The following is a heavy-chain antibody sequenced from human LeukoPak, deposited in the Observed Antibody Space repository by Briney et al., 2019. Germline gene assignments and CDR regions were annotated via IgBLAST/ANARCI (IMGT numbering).Heavy chain of an antibody. CDR1: GGSMSNYY. V-gene: IGHV4-59*08. D-gene: IGHD4-17*01. J-gene: IGHJ6*03. CDR3: ARLQSANHDNGYYTGGFYYMDV. Sequence: SETLSLTCSVSGGSMSNYYWGWIRQPPGKGLEWIGYISYTGSTSYNPSLKSRVDIFLETPRNQFSLKVTSVIAADTAIYYCARLQSANHDNGYYTGGFYYMDVWGKGTTVTVSS. CDR2: ISYTGST.